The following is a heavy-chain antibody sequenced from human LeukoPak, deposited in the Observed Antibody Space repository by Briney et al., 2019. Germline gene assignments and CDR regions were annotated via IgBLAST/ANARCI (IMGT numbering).Heavy chain of an antibody. D-gene: IGHD6-19*01. CDR1: GFTFSSLS. J-gene: IGHJ4*02. Sequence: GGSLRLSCAASGFTFSSLSMNWVRQAPGKGLEWVSYIRTSGTNTDYTGSVKGRFTISRDNSKNSLYLQMNSLRAEDTAVYYCAKESSGGWYFDYWGQGTLVTVSS. CDR3: AKESSGGWYFDY. CDR2: IRTSGTNT. V-gene: IGHV3-23*01.